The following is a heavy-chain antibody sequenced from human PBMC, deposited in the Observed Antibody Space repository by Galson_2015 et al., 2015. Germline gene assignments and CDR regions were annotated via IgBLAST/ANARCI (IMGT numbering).Heavy chain of an antibody. V-gene: IGHV1-2*04. D-gene: IGHD6-19*01. Sequence: SVKVSCKASGYTFTGYYMHWVRQAPGQGLEWMGWINPNSGGTNYAQKFQGWVTMTRDTSISTAYMELSRLRSDDTAVYYCARVRIAVAGTAYYGMDVWGQGTTVTVSS. CDR2: INPNSGGT. CDR3: ARVRIAVAGTAYYGMDV. J-gene: IGHJ6*02. CDR1: GYTFTGYY.